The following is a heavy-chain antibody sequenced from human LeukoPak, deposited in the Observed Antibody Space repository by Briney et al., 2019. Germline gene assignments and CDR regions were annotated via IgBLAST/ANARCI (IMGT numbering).Heavy chain of an antibody. CDR2: IDPDSGGT. D-gene: IGHD2-2*02. V-gene: IGHV1-2*02. CDR3: ARVPGPYTTSRFDY. Sequence: ASVKVSCKTSGYTFTGYYLHWVRQAPGQGLEWIGRIDPDSGGTHYAQKFQVRVTVTRDTSITTVYMELSGLTSDDTAVYYCARVPGPYTTSRFDYWGQGTLVTVSS. CDR1: GYTFTGYY. J-gene: IGHJ4*02.